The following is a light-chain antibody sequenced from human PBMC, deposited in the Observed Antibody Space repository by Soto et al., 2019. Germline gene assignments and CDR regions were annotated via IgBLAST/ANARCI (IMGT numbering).Light chain of an antibody. Sequence: QSALTQPASVSGSPGQSITISCTGTSSDVGGYNYVSWYQQHPGKVPKLMIYDVSNRPSGVSNRFSGSKSGNTASLTSSGLQAEDEADYYCSSYTSSSTLVVFGGGTKLTVL. CDR2: DVS. V-gene: IGLV2-14*01. CDR1: SSDVGGYNY. CDR3: SSYTSSSTLVV. J-gene: IGLJ2*01.